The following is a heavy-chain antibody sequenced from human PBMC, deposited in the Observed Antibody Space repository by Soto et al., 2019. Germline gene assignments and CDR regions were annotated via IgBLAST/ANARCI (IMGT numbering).Heavy chain of an antibody. V-gene: IGHV4-59*01. CDR3: ARGYYYGSGSYPGGYYYYYMDV. J-gene: IGHJ6*03. D-gene: IGHD3-10*01. CDR2: IYYSGST. Sequence: SETLSLTCTVSGGSISSYYWSWIRQPPGKGLEWIGYIYYSGSTNYNPSLKSRVTISVDTSKNQFSLKLSSVTAADTAVYYCARGYYYGSGSYPGGYYYYYMDVWGKGTTVTVSS. CDR1: GGSISSYY.